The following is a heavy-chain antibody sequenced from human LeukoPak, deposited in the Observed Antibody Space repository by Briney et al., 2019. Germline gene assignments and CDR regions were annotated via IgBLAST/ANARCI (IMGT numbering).Heavy chain of an antibody. CDR1: GYTFTNYG. V-gene: IGHV1-18*01. CDR2: VSAYGDNT. Sequence: ASVKVSCKTSGYTFTNYGITWVRQAPGQGLEGMGWVSAYGDNTNYVQKIQGRVTMTTDTSTSTAYMELRSLRSDDTAVYYCARDCIGCNGFDYLGQGTLGTVSS. D-gene: IGHD2-8*01. CDR3: ARDCIGCNGFDY. J-gene: IGHJ4*02.